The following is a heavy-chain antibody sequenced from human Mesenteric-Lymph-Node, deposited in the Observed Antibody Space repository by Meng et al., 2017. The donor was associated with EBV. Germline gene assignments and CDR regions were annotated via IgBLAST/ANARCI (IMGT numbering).Heavy chain of an antibody. CDR1: CGSISSSSYY. CDR3: ARVGAYCGGDCYHPR. Sequence: QLAWQVSGPGLVKPSETLSPTCTFSCGSISSSSYYWGWIRQPPGMGLEWIGIIHSGGSTYYNPSLRSRVTISVDTSKNQFALRLRSVTAADTAVYYCARVGAYCGGDCYHPRWGQGTLVTVSS. D-gene: IGHD2-21*02. CDR2: IHSGGST. V-gene: IGHV4-39*07. J-gene: IGHJ4*02.